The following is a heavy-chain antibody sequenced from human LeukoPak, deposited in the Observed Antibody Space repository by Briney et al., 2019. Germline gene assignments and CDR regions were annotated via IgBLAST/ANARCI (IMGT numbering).Heavy chain of an antibody. CDR1: GFSLSTSGVG. V-gene: IGHV2-5*02. D-gene: IGHD1-14*01. CDR2: IYWDDDK. Sequence: QSGPTLVKPTQTLTLTCTFSGFSLSTSGVGVGWIRQPPGKALEWLALIYWDDDKRYSPSLKSRLTITKDTSKNQEVLTMTNMDPVDTATYYCAHTGGAFDIWGQGTMVTVSS. J-gene: IGHJ3*02. CDR3: AHTGGAFDI.